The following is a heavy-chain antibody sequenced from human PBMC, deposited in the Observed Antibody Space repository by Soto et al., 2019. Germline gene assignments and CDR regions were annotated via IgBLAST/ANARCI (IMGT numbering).Heavy chain of an antibody. CDR2: ISSSGSTI. V-gene: IGHV3-11*01. CDR1: GFTFSDYY. D-gene: IGHD3-22*01. CDR3: AREHDYDSSGFDP. Sequence: GGSMSLSCAASGFTFSDYYMSWIRQAPGKGLEWVSYISSSGSTIYYADSVKGRFTISRDNAKNSLYLQMKSLRAEDTAVYYCAREHDYDSSGFDPCGQGTMGSVSA. J-gene: IGHJ5*02.